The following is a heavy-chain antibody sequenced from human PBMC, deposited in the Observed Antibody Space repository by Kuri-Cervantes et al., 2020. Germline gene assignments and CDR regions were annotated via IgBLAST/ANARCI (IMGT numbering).Heavy chain of an antibody. D-gene: IGHD6-19*01. J-gene: IGHJ6*02. CDR3: ARIRAVAGTRLYYYYYGMDV. Sequence: SETLSLTCAVYGGSFSGYYWSWIRQPPGKGLEWIGEINHSGSTNYNPSLKSRVTISVDTSQNQFSLKLSSVTAADTAVYYCARIRAVAGTRLYYYYYGMDVWGQGTTVTVSS. CDR2: INHSGST. V-gene: IGHV4-34*01. CDR1: GGSFSGYY.